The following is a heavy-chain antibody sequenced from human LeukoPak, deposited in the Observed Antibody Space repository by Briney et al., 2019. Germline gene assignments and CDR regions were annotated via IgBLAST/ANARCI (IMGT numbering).Heavy chain of an antibody. CDR1: GGSISSGGYY. CDR3: VTNTAMATLYFDY. J-gene: IGHJ4*02. V-gene: IGHV4-31*03. D-gene: IGHD5-18*01. CDR2: IYYSGST. Sequence: SETLSLTCTVSGGSISSGGYYWSWIRRHPGKGLEWIGYIYYSGSTYYNPSLKSRVTISVDTSKNQFSLKLSSVTAADTAVYYCVTNTAMATLYFDYWGQGTLVTVSS.